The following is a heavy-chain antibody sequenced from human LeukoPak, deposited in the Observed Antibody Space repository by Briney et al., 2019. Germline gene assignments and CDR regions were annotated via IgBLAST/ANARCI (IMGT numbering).Heavy chain of an antibody. CDR2: IYYSGSP. CDR1: GGSLTSGGYY. Sequence: SQTPSLTRTFSGGSLTSGGYYWSWTPHHPGKGLEGIGYIYYSGSPYHNPSLKSRVTISVDTSKNQFSLKLSSVTAADTAVYYCAREPAYCSSTSCYPYYFDYWGQGTLVTVSS. CDR3: AREPAYCSSTSCYPYYFDY. J-gene: IGHJ4*02. V-gene: IGHV4-31*03. D-gene: IGHD2-2*01.